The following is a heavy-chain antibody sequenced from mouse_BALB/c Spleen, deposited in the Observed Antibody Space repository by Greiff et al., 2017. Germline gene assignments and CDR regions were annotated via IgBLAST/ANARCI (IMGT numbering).Heavy chain of an antibody. Sequence: EVQGVESGGGLVKPGGSLKLSCAASGFTFSSYTMSWVRQTPEKRLEWVATISSGGSYTYYPDSVKGRFTISRDNAKNTLYLQMSSLKSEDTAMYYCTRDGSSSFAYWGQGTLVTVSA. D-gene: IGHD1-1*01. V-gene: IGHV5-6-4*01. CDR3: TRDGSSSFAY. CDR1: GFTFSSYT. J-gene: IGHJ3*01. CDR2: ISSGGSYT.